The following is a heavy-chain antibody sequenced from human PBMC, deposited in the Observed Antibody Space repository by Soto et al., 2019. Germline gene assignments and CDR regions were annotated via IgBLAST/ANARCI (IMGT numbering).Heavy chain of an antibody. CDR3: ARDSYDFWSGRDYYYYMDV. V-gene: IGHV4-59*01. D-gene: IGHD3-3*01. J-gene: IGHJ6*03. Sequence: QVQLQESGPGLVKPSETLTLTCTVSGGSISSYYWSWIRQPPGKGLEWIGYIYYSGSTNYNPSLKSRVTISVDTSKNQFSLKLSSVTAADKAVYYCARDSYDFWSGRDYYYYMDVWGKGTTVTVSS. CDR2: IYYSGST. CDR1: GGSISSYY.